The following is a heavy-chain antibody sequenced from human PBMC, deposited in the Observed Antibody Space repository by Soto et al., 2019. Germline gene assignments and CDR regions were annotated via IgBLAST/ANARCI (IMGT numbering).Heavy chain of an antibody. Sequence: SVKASCKASGYTFSDYYIHWVRRAPGQGLEWMGWINPNSGSRKYAPKFKGGVTMTRDTSITTAYMELSKLKSGATAVYYCARDPATAKPEGVDFWGQGTLVTVSS. CDR1: GYTFSDYY. CDR3: ARDPATAKPEGVDF. V-gene: IGHV1-2*02. J-gene: IGHJ4*02. D-gene: IGHD2-21*02. CDR2: INPNSGSR.